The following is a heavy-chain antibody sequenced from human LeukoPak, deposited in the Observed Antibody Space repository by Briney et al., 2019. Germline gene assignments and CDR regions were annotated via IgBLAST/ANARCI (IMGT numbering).Heavy chain of an antibody. CDR1: GFTFSSYA. J-gene: IGHJ4*02. Sequence: PGGSLRLSCAASGFTFSSYAMHWVRQAPGKGLEWVAVISYDGSNKYYADSVKGRFTISRDNSKNTLYLQINSLRAEDTAVYYCAKSVYYDSSALASRVWGQGTLVTVSS. CDR3: AKSVYYDSSALASRV. D-gene: IGHD3-22*01. CDR2: ISYDGSNK. V-gene: IGHV3-30*04.